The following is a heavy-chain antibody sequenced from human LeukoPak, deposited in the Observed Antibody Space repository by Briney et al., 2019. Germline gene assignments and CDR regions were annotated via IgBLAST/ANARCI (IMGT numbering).Heavy chain of an antibody. J-gene: IGHJ5*02. CDR1: GGSISSYY. Sequence: SETLSLTCTVSGGSISSYYWSWIRQPPGEGLEWIGYIYYSGSTNYNPSPKSRVTISVDTSKNQFSLKLSSVTAADTAVYYCARDRITMVRGVIRDNWFDPWGQGTLVTVSS. D-gene: IGHD3-10*01. V-gene: IGHV4-59*01. CDR2: IYYSGST. CDR3: ARDRITMVRGVIRDNWFDP.